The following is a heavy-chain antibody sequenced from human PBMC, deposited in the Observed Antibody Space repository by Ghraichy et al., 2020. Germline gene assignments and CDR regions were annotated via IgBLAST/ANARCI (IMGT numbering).Heavy chain of an antibody. CDR1: GGSISSSSYY. V-gene: IGHV4-39*01. CDR3: ARPFLATVTIGNWYFDF. CDR2: VYYGGST. Sequence: ETLSLTCTVSGGSISSSSYYWGWIRQPPGKGLEWIGSVYYGGSTYYNPFLKSRVTISVDRSKNQFSLKLSSVTAADTAVYYCARPFLATVTIGNWYFDFWSRGTLVTVSS. J-gene: IGHJ2*01. D-gene: IGHD4-11*01.